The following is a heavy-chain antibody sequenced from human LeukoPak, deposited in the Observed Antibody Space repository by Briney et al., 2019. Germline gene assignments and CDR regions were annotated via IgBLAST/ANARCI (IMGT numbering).Heavy chain of an antibody. D-gene: IGHD3-10*01. Sequence: PSETLSLTCTVSGYSISSGYYWGWIRQPPGKGLEWIGSIYHSGSTYYNPSLKSRVTMSLDTSKNQFSLNLSSVTAADTAVYYCARAPGMVRGVIRYFDYWGQGTLVTVSS. CDR2: IYHSGST. CDR1: GYSISSGYY. V-gene: IGHV4-38-2*02. J-gene: IGHJ4*02. CDR3: ARAPGMVRGVIRYFDY.